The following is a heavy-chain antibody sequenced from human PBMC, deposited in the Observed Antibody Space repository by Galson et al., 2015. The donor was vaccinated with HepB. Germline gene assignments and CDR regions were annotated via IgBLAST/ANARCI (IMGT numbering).Heavy chain of an antibody. D-gene: IGHD3-22*01. V-gene: IGHV3-53*01. CDR2: IYSGGST. CDR1: GFTVSSNY. Sequence: SLRLSCAASGFTVSSNYMSWVRQAPGKGLEWVSVIYSGGSTYYADSVKGRFTISRVNSKNTLYLQMNSLRAEDTAVYYCANYYDSSGYFPGALDIWGQGTMVTVSS. CDR3: ANYYDSSGYFPGALDI. J-gene: IGHJ3*02.